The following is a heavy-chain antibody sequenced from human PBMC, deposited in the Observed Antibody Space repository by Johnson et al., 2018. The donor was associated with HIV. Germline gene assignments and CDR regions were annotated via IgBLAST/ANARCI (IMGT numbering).Heavy chain of an antibody. V-gene: IGHV3-30*18. D-gene: IGHD2-2*01. J-gene: IGHJ3*02. CDR2: ISFDGSNK. CDR3: AKARGGYCSSTSCFAFDI. CDR1: GFTFSNYG. Sequence: VQLVESGGGVVQPGRSLRLSCTASGFTFSNYGMHWVRQAPGKGLEWVAVISFDGSNKYYADSVKGRFTISRDNSKNTLYLQMNSLRAEDTAVYYCAKARGGYCSSTSCFAFDIWGQGTMRTVSS.